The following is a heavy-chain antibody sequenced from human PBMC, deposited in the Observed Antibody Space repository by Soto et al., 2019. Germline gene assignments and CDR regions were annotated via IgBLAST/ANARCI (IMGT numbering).Heavy chain of an antibody. D-gene: IGHD4-17*01. J-gene: IGHJ6*02. CDR2: INAGNGNT. V-gene: IGHV1-3*01. Sequence: ASVKLSWKASGYTFTSYAMHWVRQAPGERLEWMGWINAGNGNTKYSQKFQGRVTITRDTSASTAYMELSSLRSEDTAVYYCARGTTVTTRAIYYYYYGMDVWGQGTTVTVSS. CDR1: GYTFTSYA. CDR3: ARGTTVTTRAIYYYYYGMDV.